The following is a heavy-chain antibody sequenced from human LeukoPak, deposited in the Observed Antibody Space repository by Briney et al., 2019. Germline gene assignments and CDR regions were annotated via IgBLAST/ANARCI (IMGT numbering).Heavy chain of an antibody. Sequence: ASVKVSCKASGDTFTGYYMYWVRQAPGQGLEWMGWINPNSGGTNYAQKFQGRVTMTRDTSISTAYMELSSLSSDDTALYYCARGIVGATTWFDPWGHGTLVTVSS. CDR2: INPNSGGT. J-gene: IGHJ5*02. CDR3: ARGIVGATTWFDP. CDR1: GDTFTGYY. D-gene: IGHD1-26*01. V-gene: IGHV1-2*02.